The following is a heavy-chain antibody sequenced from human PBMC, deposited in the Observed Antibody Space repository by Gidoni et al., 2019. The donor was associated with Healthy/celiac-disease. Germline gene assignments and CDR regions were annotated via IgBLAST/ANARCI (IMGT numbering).Heavy chain of an antibody. V-gene: IGHV3-30*18. J-gene: IGHJ6*03. CDR3: AKEGLVAAAVTYYYYMDV. CDR1: GFTFSSYG. Sequence: QVQLVESGGGVVQHGRSLRRTCAASGFTFSSYGMHLVRQAPGKGLEWVAVISYDGSNKYYADSVKGRFTISRDNSKNTLYLQMNSLRAEDTAVYYCAKEGLVAAAVTYYYYMDVWGKGTTVTVSS. CDR2: ISYDGSNK. D-gene: IGHD6-13*01.